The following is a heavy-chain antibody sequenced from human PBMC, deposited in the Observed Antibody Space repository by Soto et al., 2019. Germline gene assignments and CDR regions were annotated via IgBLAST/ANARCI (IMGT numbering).Heavy chain of an antibody. CDR1: GYTFSTHA. V-gene: IGHV1-3*01. J-gene: IGHJ6*02. CDR2: INGGTGQT. Sequence: ASVKVSCKASGYTFSTHAMHWVRQAPGQSLEWMGWINGGTGQTKHSQRFQDRVTITRDTSASTAYMELSSLRSEDTAVYYCARGQRMEEKYYCYGLDIWGQGTTATVSS. D-gene: IGHD1-1*01. CDR3: ARGQRMEEKYYCYGLDI.